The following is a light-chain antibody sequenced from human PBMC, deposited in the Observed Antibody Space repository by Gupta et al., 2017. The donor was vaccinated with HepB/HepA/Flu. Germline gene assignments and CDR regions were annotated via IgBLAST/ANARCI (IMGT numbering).Light chain of an antibody. J-gene: IGLJ3*02. CDR3: QSYDSGLSVWV. Sequence: QFVLTQPPSVSGPPGQRVTISCTGSDSDIGAYVDVPWYQHVPGRAPKLLIYGNTNRPSGVPDRFSGSKSGTAASLAITGLQAEDEADYYCQSYDSGLSVWVFGGGTKVTVL. CDR1: DSDIGAYVD. V-gene: IGLV1-40*01. CDR2: GNT.